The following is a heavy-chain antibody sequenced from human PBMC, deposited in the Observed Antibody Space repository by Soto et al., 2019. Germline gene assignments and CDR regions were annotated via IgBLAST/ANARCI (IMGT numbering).Heavy chain of an antibody. Sequence: LSLTCTVSGGSISSGDYYWSWIRQPPGKGLEWIGYIYYSGSTYYNPSLKSRVTISVDTSKNQFSLKLSSVTAADTAVYYCAREVVVVAATSHYYYGMDVWGQGTAVTVSS. J-gene: IGHJ6*02. CDR1: GGSISSGDYY. D-gene: IGHD2-15*01. CDR3: AREVVVVAATSHYYYGMDV. V-gene: IGHV4-30-4*01. CDR2: IYYSGST.